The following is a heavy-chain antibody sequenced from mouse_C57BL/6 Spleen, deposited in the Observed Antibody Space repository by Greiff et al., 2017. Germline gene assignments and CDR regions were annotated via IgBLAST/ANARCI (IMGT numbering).Heavy chain of an antibody. J-gene: IGHJ1*03. CDR2: ISDGGSYT. V-gene: IGHV5-4*01. Sequence: EVHLVESGGGLVKPGGSLKLSCAASGFTFSSYAMSWVRQTPEKRLEWVATISDGGSYTYYPDNVKGRFTISRDNAKNNLYLQMSHLKSEDTAMYYCARVLYSKGDWYFDVWGTGTTVTVSS. D-gene: IGHD2-5*01. CDR1: GFTFSSYA. CDR3: ARVLYSKGDWYFDV.